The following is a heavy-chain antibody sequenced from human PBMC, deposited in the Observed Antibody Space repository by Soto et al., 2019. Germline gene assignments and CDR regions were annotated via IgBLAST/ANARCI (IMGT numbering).Heavy chain of an antibody. CDR1: GVTFCSYW. J-gene: IGHJ6*02. V-gene: IGHV3-74*01. D-gene: IGHD3-10*01. Sequence: GGSLRLSCAASGVTFCSYWMHWVRQAPGKGLVWVSRINSDGSSTSYADSVKGRFTISRDNAKNTLYLQMNSLRAEDTAVYYCAREYSVGSGSYFPYYYYYGMDVWGQGTTVTVSS. CDR3: AREYSVGSGSYFPYYYYYGMDV. CDR2: INSDGSST.